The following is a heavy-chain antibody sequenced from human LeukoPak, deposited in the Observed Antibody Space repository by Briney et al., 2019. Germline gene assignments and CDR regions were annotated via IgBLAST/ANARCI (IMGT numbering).Heavy chain of an antibody. CDR3: AKRRYCSSISCHDFDY. CDR1: GFTFSSYA. J-gene: IGHJ4*02. D-gene: IGHD2-2*01. CDR2: ISAGGDSP. V-gene: IGHV3-23*01. Sequence: PGGSLRLSCAASGFTFSSYAMSWVRQAPGQGLEWVSAISAGGDSPYHADSVKGRFSISRDNYENTLYLQMNGLRAGDTAVYYCAKRRYCSSISCHDFDYWGQGTLVTVSS.